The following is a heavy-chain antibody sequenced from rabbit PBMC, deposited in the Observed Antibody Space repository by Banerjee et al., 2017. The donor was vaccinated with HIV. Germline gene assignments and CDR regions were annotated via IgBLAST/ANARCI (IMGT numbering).Heavy chain of an antibody. D-gene: IGHD8-1*01. CDR3: ARGLGGAAGNGYGL. CDR1: GFSFSSSYW. Sequence: QQQLVESGGGLVKPGASLTLTCTASGFSFSSSYWICWVRQAPGKGLEWIACIYAGSGSTYYASWAKGRFTISKTSSTTVTLQMTSLTAADTATYFCARGLGGAAGNGYGLWGPGTLVTVS. J-gene: IGHJ6*01. V-gene: IGHV1S45*01. CDR2: IYAGSGST.